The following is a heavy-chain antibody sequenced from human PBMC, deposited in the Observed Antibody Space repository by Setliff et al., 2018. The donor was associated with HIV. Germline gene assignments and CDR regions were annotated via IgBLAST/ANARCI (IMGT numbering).Heavy chain of an antibody. V-gene: IGHV4-31*03. CDR1: GVSLVSGGFY. D-gene: IGHD2-15*01. Sequence: SETLSLTCSVSGVSLVSGGFYFSWIRHHPGKGLEWIGTVYYTGKTYYNPSLQSRLTMSADTSKNQLYLKINSVTAADTAVYFCARDLHANYHVVDIWGPGTMVTVSS. CDR2: VYYTGKT. CDR3: ARDLHANYHVVDI. J-gene: IGHJ3*02.